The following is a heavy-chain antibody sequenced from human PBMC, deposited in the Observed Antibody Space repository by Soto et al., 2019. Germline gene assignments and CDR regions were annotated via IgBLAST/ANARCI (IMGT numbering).Heavy chain of an antibody. CDR1: GFTFSSYT. CDR2: ILGSGSGT. J-gene: IGHJ4*02. Sequence: GGSLRLSCAASGFTFSSYTMSWVRQTPGKGLEWVSSILGSGSGTYYEDSVKGRFTISRDNSKDTLHLPMNSLRADDTALYYCATSPSSIPARFFDYWGQGIWVTVSS. V-gene: IGHV3-23*01. D-gene: IGHD6-6*01. CDR3: ATSPSSIPARFFDY.